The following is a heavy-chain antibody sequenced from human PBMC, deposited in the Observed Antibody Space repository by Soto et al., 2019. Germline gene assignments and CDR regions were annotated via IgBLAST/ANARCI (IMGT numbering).Heavy chain of an antibody. CDR2: IWYDGSND. J-gene: IGHJ4*02. V-gene: IGHV3-33*01. CDR1: GFTFRSYG. D-gene: IGHD4-17*01. CDR3: ARDRTTGAANNGPTHS. Sequence: PGGSLRLSCAASGFTFRSYGMHWVRQAPGKGLEWVAFIWYDGSNDIYGDSVKGRFTISRDNSKNTLFLQMNSLRVEDTAVYYCARDRTTGAANNGPTHSWGQGTLVNVSS.